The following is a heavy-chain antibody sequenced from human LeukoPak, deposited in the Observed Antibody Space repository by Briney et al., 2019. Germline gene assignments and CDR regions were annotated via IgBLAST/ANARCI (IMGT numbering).Heavy chain of an antibody. CDR1: GFTFSNHS. V-gene: IGHV3-21*01. D-gene: IGHD2/OR15-2a*01. CDR2: INSRSNYI. Sequence: GGSLRLSCEASGFTFSNHSMNWVRQAPGKGLEWVSSINSRSNYIYYADSVKGRFTISRDNAKESLYLQMNSLRAEDTAIYFCARDKVSVIPALDYWGQGTLVIVSS. J-gene: IGHJ4*02. CDR3: ARDKVSVIPALDY.